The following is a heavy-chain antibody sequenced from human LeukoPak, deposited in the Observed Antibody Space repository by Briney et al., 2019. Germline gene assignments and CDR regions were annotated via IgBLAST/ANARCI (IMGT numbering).Heavy chain of an antibody. CDR2: INPNSGGT. J-gene: IGHJ4*02. V-gene: IGHV1-2*02. CDR3: VRNISAYYGGDH. CDR1: GYTFTGYY. Sequence: ASVRVSCKASGYTFTGYYMHWVRQAPGQGLEWMGWINPNSGGTNYAQKFQGRVTMTRDTSISTAYMELSRLKSDDTAVFYCVRNISAYYGGDHWGQGTLVTVSS. D-gene: IGHD3-22*01.